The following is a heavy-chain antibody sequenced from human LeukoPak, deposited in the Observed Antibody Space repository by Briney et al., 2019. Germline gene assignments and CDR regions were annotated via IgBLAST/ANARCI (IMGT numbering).Heavy chain of an antibody. J-gene: IGHJ6*03. V-gene: IGHV3-7*01. CDR2: IKQDGGEK. Sequence: PGGSLRLSCAASGFTFSSYWMSWVRQAPGKGLEWVANIKQDGGEKYYVDSVKGRFTISRDNAKNSLYLQMNSLRAEDTAVYYCARDTYCSGGSCYSGPYYYYMDVWGKGTTVTVSS. CDR3: ARDTYCSGGSCYSGPYYYYMDV. D-gene: IGHD2-15*01. CDR1: GFTFSSYW.